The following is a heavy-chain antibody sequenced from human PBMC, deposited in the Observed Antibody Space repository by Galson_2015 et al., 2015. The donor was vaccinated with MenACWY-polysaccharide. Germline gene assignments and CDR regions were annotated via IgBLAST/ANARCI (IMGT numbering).Heavy chain of an antibody. CDR1: DFTFSAHG. CDR3: ARDVHYNDYLGYYFDY. D-gene: IGHD4-11*01. J-gene: IGHJ4*01. V-gene: IGHV3-33*01. CDR2: IWYDGGKR. Sequence: SLRLSCAASDFTFSAHGMHWVRQAPGKGLEWVAAIWYDGGKRYYADAVEGRFAVSRDNSLSTLYLQMDSLGVEDTAMYYCARDVHYNDYLGYYFDYWGQGTLVTVSS.